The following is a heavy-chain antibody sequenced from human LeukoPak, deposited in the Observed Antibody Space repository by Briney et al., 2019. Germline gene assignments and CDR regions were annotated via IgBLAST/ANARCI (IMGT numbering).Heavy chain of an antibody. J-gene: IGHJ4*02. CDR1: GFTFSTSG. D-gene: IGHD3-10*01. Sequence: GGSLRLSCAASGFTFSTSGMHWVRQAPGKGLEWGAFIRYDGSNKNYADSLRGRFAISRDNSKNTLYLQMNSLRPEDTAVYYCAKESLTMVRGVITRFDYWGQGTLVTVSS. V-gene: IGHV3-30*02. CDR3: AKESLTMVRGVITRFDY. CDR2: IRYDGSNK.